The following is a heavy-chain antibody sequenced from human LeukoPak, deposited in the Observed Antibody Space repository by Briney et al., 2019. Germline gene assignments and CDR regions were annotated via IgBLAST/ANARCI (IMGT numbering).Heavy chain of an antibody. Sequence: ASVKVSCKASGYTFTGYYIHWVRQAPGQGLEWMGWINPNSGGTNCAQKFQGRVTMTRDTSISTAYMELNRLRSDDTAVYYCARGDSSAFSRWFDPWGQGTLVTVSS. J-gene: IGHJ5*02. V-gene: IGHV1-2*02. CDR2: INPNSGGT. CDR1: GYTFTGYY. CDR3: ARGDSSAFSRWFDP. D-gene: IGHD3-22*01.